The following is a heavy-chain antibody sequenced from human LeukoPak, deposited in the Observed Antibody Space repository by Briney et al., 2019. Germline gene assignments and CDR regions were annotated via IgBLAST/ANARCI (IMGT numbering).Heavy chain of an antibody. Sequence: PGGSLRLSCAASGFTFSSYWMSWVRQAPGKGLEWVANIKQDGSEKYYVDSVKGRFTISRDNAKNSLYPQMNSLRAEDTAVYYCARDLPRIVVVPAAMYRGSFFDYWGQGTLVTVSS. CDR3: ARDLPRIVVVPAAMYRGSFFDY. D-gene: IGHD2-2*01. J-gene: IGHJ4*02. CDR2: IKQDGSEK. V-gene: IGHV3-7*01. CDR1: GFTFSSYW.